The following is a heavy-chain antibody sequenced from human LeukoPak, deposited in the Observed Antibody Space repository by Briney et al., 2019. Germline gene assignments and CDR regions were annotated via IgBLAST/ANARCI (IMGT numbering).Heavy chain of an antibody. CDR1: GGTFSRFT. Sequence: SVKVSCKASGGTFSRFTISWVRRAPGQGFEWMGGVTPIFGTANFAQRFQGRVSITADESTSTAFMELSSLRSEDTAVYYCAREWGLESSGFYYAYWGQGTLVTVSS. CDR3: AREWGLESSGFYYAY. V-gene: IGHV1-69*13. CDR2: VTPIFGTA. J-gene: IGHJ4*02. D-gene: IGHD3-22*01.